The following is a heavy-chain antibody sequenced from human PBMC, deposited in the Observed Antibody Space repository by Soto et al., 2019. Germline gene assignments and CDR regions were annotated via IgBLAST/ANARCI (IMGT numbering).Heavy chain of an antibody. J-gene: IGHJ4*02. D-gene: IGHD3-9*01. V-gene: IGHV1-2*02. Sequence: ASVKVSCKASGYTFTGYYMHWVRQAPGQGLEWMGWINPNSGGTNYAQKFQGRVTMTRDTSISTAYMELSRLRSDDTAVYYCARDPTDYYDILTGDYGKFDYWGQGTLVTVSS. CDR2: INPNSGGT. CDR3: ARDPTDYYDILTGDYGKFDY. CDR1: GYTFTGYY.